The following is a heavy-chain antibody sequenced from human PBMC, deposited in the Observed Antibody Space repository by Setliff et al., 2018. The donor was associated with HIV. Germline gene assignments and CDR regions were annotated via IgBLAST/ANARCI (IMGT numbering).Heavy chain of an antibody. Sequence: ASVKVSCKASGYSFTTYALHWMRQAPGQSLEWMGWISTYSDETSYAQKLQGRVTMTTDTSTSTAYMELRRLRFDDTAVYYCARDVEHMMDVWGQGTTVTVSS. CDR3: ARDVEHMMDV. CDR1: GYSFTTYA. CDR2: ISTYSDET. J-gene: IGHJ6*02. V-gene: IGHV1-18*01.